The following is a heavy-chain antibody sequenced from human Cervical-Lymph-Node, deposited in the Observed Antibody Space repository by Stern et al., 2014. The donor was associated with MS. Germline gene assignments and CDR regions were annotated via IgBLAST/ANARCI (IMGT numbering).Heavy chain of an antibody. CDR1: GASISNTNW. D-gene: IGHD5-12*01. Sequence: QEQLQESGPGLVKPSGTLSLTCDVSGASISNTNWWGWVRQPPAMGLEWIGEIHHSGPTNFKSSLKSRVTMSAAKSKNQFSLELKSVTAADTAVYFCARVHSGYDWFDYWGQGILVTVSS. CDR3: ARVHSGYDWFDY. CDR2: IHHSGPT. J-gene: IGHJ4*02. V-gene: IGHV4-4*02.